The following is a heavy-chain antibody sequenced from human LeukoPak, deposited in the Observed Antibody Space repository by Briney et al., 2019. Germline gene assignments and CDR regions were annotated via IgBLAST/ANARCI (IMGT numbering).Heavy chain of an antibody. CDR2: IYYSGST. V-gene: IGHV4-59*08. Sequence: KPSETLSLTCTVSGGSISSYYWSWIRQPPGKGLEWIGYIYYSGSTNYNPSLKSRVTISVDTSKNQFSLKLSSVTAADTAVYYCARSLDSSGYYWTYDYWGQGTLVTVSS. CDR3: ARSLDSSGYYWTYDY. D-gene: IGHD3-22*01. J-gene: IGHJ4*02. CDR1: GGSISSYY.